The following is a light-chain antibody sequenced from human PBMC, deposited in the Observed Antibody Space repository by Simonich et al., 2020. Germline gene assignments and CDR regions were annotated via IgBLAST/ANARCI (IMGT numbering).Light chain of an antibody. CDR3: VLYMGSGIWV. CDR2: STN. CDR1: SGSVPTSYS. V-gene: IGLV8-61*01. J-gene: IGLJ3*02. Sequence: QTVVTQEPSFSVSPGGTVTLTCGVSSGSVPTSYSPSWYQQTPGQAPRTLIYSTNTRSSGVPDRFSGSILGNKAALTITGAQADDESDYYCVLYMGSGIWVFGGGTKLTVL.